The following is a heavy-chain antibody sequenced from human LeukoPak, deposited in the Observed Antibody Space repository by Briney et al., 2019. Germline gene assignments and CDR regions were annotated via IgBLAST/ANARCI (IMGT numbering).Heavy chain of an antibody. D-gene: IGHD4-17*01. Sequence: GESLKISCKASGYSFTSSWIGWVRQMPGKGLEWMGVIYPGDSDTRYNPSFQGQVTISADKSIRTAYLQWSSLRASDTAMYFGANSPPDGDYVNWGQGTLVTVSS. J-gene: IGHJ4*02. CDR1: GYSFTSSW. V-gene: IGHV5-51*01. CDR2: IYPGDSDT. CDR3: ANSPPDGDYVN.